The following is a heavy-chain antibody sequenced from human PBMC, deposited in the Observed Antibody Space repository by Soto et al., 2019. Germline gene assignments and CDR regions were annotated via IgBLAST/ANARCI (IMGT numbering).Heavy chain of an antibody. CDR1: GYTFTSYG. Sequence: ASVKVSCKTSGYTFTSYGISWVRQAPGQGLEWMGWISAYNGNTNYAQKLQGRVTMTTDTSTSTAYMELRSLRSDDTAVYYCARDYGSGSYYYFDYWGQGTLVTVSS. D-gene: IGHD3-10*01. V-gene: IGHV1-18*01. CDR3: ARDYGSGSYYYFDY. J-gene: IGHJ4*02. CDR2: ISAYNGNT.